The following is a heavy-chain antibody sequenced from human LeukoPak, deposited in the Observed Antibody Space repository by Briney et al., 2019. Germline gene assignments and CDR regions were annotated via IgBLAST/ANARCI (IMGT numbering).Heavy chain of an antibody. J-gene: IGHJ4*02. Sequence: PGGSLRLSCAASGFTFSSYAMSWVRQAPGKGLEWVSVIYSGGSTYYADSVKGRFTISRDNSKNALYLQMNSLRAEDTAVYYCARDWGIAAAGKGDYWGQGTLVTVSS. D-gene: IGHD6-13*01. CDR3: ARDWGIAAAGKGDY. CDR1: GFTFSSYA. V-gene: IGHV3-53*01. CDR2: IYSGGST.